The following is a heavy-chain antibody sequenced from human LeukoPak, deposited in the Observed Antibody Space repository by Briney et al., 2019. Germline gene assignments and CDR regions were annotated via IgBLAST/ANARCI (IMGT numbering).Heavy chain of an antibody. CDR3: VRLDGSYFRHGYYFYYMDV. Sequence: PSETLSLTCTVSGGSLTDSSFFWGWIRQSPGAGLEWIGKIYLDGRTNYDPSLRNRVTISVDTSKNQFSLRLTPVTAADRAVYYCVRLDGSYFRHGYYFYYMDVWGKGTTVTVSS. CDR2: IYLDGRT. J-gene: IGHJ6*03. CDR1: GGSLTDSSFF. D-gene: IGHD1-26*01. V-gene: IGHV4-39*01.